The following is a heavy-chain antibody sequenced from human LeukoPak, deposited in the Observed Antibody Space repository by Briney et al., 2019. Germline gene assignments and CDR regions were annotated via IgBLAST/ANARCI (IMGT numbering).Heavy chain of an antibody. J-gene: IGHJ4*01. CDR3: ARASPGVVFNYCDY. Sequence: LPGGSLRLSCVASGFTIDSFYMSWVRQAPGKGLEWVANIDEAGKDRYYADSVKGRLTISRDNTKNSVFLDMTSLRVEDTATYFCARASPGVVFNYCDYWGQGALVPVSS. CDR2: IDEAGKDR. CDR1: GFTIDSFY. D-gene: IGHD2-15*01. V-gene: IGHV3-7*01.